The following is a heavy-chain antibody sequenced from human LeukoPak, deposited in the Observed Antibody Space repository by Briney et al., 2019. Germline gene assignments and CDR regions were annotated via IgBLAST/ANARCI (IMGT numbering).Heavy chain of an antibody. CDR1: GFTFDDYA. Sequence: PGGSLRLSCAASGFTFDDYAMHWVRQAPGKGLEWVCLISGDGGSTYYADSVKGRFTISRDNSNNSLYLQMNSLRTEDTALYYCAKTFYYDSSASPYYFDYWGQGTLVTVSS. CDR2: ISGDGGST. CDR3: AKTFYYDSSASPYYFDY. V-gene: IGHV3-43*02. J-gene: IGHJ4*02. D-gene: IGHD3-22*01.